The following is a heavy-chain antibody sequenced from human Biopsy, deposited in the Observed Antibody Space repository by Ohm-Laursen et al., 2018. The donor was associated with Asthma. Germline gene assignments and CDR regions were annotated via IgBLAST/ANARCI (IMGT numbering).Heavy chain of an antibody. D-gene: IGHD5-24*01. Sequence: GASVKVSCKASGYTFRSYGDSWVRQAPGQGLEWMGWISPFTGDTHFGQKFQGRVTMTTDTSTDTAYMELRSLRSDDTAVYYCARHPYNFGGFDYWGQGSLVLVSS. CDR1: GYTFRSYG. CDR3: ARHPYNFGGFDY. J-gene: IGHJ4*02. V-gene: IGHV1-18*04. CDR2: ISPFTGDT.